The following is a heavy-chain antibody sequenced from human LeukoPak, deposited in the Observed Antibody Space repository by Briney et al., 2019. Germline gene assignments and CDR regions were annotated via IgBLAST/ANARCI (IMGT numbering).Heavy chain of an antibody. CDR2: ISGSGDST. V-gene: IGHV3-23*01. CDR1: GFTFSTYA. CDR3: ANRLAASAFDI. J-gene: IGHJ3*02. D-gene: IGHD6-19*01. Sequence: GGSLRLSCAASGFTFSTYAVNWVRQAPGKGLEWVSTISGSGDSTYYADSVKGRFTISRDNSKNTLYLQMNSLRAEDTAVYYCANRLAASAFDIWGQGTMVTVSS.